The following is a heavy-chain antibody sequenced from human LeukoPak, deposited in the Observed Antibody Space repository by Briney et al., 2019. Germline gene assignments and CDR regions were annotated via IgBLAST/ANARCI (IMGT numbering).Heavy chain of an antibody. D-gene: IGHD3-3*01. CDR3: ARDGFVLWRGHHSISYNYYMDV. J-gene: IGHJ6*03. CDR1: GFTFSTYP. CDR2: MSFDGDSE. Sequence: GRSLRLSCAASGFTFSTYPMHWVRQAPGKGLEWVAVMSFDGDSEYYSDSVRGRFTVSRDNAKSTLYLQMNSLRPEDTAVYFCARDGFVLWRGHHSISYNYYMDVWGEGTTVTVSS. V-gene: IGHV3-30-3*01.